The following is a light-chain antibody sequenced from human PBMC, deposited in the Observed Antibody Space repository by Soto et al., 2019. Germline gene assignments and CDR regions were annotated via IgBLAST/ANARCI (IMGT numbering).Light chain of an antibody. CDR2: EVS. Sequence: QSALTQPPSASGSPGQSITISCTGTSSDVGGYNYVSWYQQHPGKAPKLMIYEVSNRPSGVSNRFSGSKSDNTASLTISGLQAEDEADYYCSSYTSSSTLVFGGGTKLTVL. J-gene: IGLJ2*01. CDR3: SSYTSSSTLV. CDR1: SSDVGGYNY. V-gene: IGLV2-14*01.